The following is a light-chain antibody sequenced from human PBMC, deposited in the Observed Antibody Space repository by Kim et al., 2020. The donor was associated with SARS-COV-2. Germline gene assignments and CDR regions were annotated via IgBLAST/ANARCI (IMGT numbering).Light chain of an antibody. CDR1: QSISSW. CDR2: KAS. V-gene: IGKV1-5*03. Sequence: ASVGDRVTITCRASQSISSWMAWCQLKPGKAPKVLIYKASTLESGVPSRFSGSGSGTEFTLTISSLQPDDFATYYCQQYNTSPLTFGGGTKVDIK. CDR3: QQYNTSPLT. J-gene: IGKJ4*01.